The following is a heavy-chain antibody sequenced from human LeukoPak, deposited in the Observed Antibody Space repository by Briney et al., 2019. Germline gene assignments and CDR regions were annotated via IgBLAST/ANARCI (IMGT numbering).Heavy chain of an antibody. V-gene: IGHV6-1*01. CDR3: ARGRSWGESGFDY. CDR1: GDTASNNSAA. J-gene: IGHJ4*02. D-gene: IGHD6-13*01. Sequence: SQTLSLTCAISGDTASNNSAAWNWIRQSPSRGLEWLGRTYYRSKSYNDYAVSVKSRITINPDTSKNQFSLQLNSVTPEDTAVYYCARGRSWGESGFDYWGQGTLVTVSS. CDR2: TYYRSKSYN.